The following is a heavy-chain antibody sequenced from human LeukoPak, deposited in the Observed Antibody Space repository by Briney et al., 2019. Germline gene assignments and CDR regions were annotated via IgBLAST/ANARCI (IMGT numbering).Heavy chain of an antibody. J-gene: IGHJ3*02. CDR3: ARGYVAAVAGNTPTSRLLDAFDI. CDR2: IKQDGSEK. V-gene: IGHV3-7*01. Sequence: PGGSLRLSCAASGFTFSSYWMSWVRQAPGKGLEWVANIKQDGSEKYYVDSVKGRFTISRDNAKNSLYLQMNSLRAEDTAVYYCARGYVAAVAGNTPTSRLLDAFDIWGQGTMVTVSS. CDR1: GFTFSSYW. D-gene: IGHD6-19*01.